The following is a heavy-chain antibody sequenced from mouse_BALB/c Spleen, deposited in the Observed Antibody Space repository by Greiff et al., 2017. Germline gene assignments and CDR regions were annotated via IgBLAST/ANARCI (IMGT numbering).Heavy chain of an antibody. CDR3: ARLLLRGYAMDY. J-gene: IGHJ4*01. Sequence: EVQVVESGGGLVKPGGSLKLSCAASGFTFSSYAMSWVRQTPEKRLEWVATISSGGSYTYYPDSVKGRFTISRDNAKNTLYLQMSSLRSEDTAMYNCARLLLRGYAMDYWGQGTSVTVSS. CDR1: GFTFSSYA. V-gene: IGHV5-9-3*01. CDR2: ISSGGSYT. D-gene: IGHD1-1*01.